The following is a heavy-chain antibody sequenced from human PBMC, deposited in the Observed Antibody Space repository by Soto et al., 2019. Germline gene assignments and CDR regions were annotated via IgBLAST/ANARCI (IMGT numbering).Heavy chain of an antibody. CDR1: GGSFSGYY. V-gene: IGHV4-34*01. CDR2: INHSGSA. J-gene: IGHJ4*02. Sequence: PSETLSLTCAVYGGSFSGYYWSWIRQPPGKGLEWIGGINHSGSANYNPALKSRGTRSLETSKNKFSLKRSGGTGADAAEEYYGRGFAYRTSFYYFDYWGQGTLVTVSS. D-gene: IGHD3-16*02. CDR3: GRGFAYRTSFYYFDY.